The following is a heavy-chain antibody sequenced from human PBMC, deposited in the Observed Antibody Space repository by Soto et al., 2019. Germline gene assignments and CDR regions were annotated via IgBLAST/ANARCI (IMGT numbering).Heavy chain of an antibody. V-gene: IGHV1-24*01. CDR2: FNPNNGEK. CDR3: ATPAYCGGDCYPFFDY. CDR1: RYTLTELS. Sequence: ASVKVSCKLSRYTLTELSMHWVRQAPGEGLEWMGSFNPNNGEKIYAQKFQGRITMTEDTSTNTAYMELSSLKSEDTAVYYCATPAYCGGDCYPFFDYWGQGTLVTVSS. J-gene: IGHJ4*02. D-gene: IGHD2-21*02.